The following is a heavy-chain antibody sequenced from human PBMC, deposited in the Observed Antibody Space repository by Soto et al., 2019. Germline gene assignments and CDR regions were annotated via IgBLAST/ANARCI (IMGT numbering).Heavy chain of an antibody. CDR3: ARDFGSDLSAPGAVFDY. J-gene: IGHJ4*02. CDR1: GYFFTSYG. Sequence: ASVKVSCKASGYFFTSYGISWVRQAPGQGLEWMGWISPYNGKTKYAQNFQGRVTMTTGTSTYTAYMEVRSLRSDDPAVYYCARDFGSDLSAPGAVFDYWGQGTLVTVSS. V-gene: IGHV1-18*04. D-gene: IGHD3-3*01. CDR2: ISPYNGKT.